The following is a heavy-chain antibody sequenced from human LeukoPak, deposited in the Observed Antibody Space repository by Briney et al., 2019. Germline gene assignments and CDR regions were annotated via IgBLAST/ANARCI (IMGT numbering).Heavy chain of an antibody. CDR3: ATGGSPYSYYYYMDV. J-gene: IGHJ6*03. CDR2: IYYSGST. V-gene: IGHV4-59*01. CDR1: GGSISSYY. Sequence: SETLSLTCTVSGGSISSYYWSWIRQPPGKGLEWIGYIYYSGSTNYNPSLKSRVAISVDTSKNQFSLKLRSVTAADTAVYYCATGGSPYSYYYYMDVWGKGTTVTVSS. D-gene: IGHD5-12*01.